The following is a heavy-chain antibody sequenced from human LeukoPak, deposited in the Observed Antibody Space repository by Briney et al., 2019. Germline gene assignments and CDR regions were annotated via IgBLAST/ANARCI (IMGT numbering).Heavy chain of an antibody. D-gene: IGHD3-3*01. CDR2: IKQDGSEK. Sequence: GRSLRLSCAASGFTFSSYWTSWVRQAPGKGLEWVANIKQDGSEKYYVDSVKGRFTISRDNAKNSLYLQMNSLRAEDTAVYYCARNFPGDYDFWSGPFFDYWGQGTLVTVSS. J-gene: IGHJ4*02. V-gene: IGHV3-7*01. CDR3: ARNFPGDYDFWSGPFFDY. CDR1: GFTFSSYW.